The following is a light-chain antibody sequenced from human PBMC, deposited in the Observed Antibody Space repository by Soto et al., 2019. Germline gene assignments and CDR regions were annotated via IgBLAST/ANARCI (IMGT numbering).Light chain of an antibody. J-gene: IGKJ3*01. CDR3: QQLNAYPVT. CDR1: QGISTY. Sequence: QSASSLSASVGDRVTITCRASQGISTYLTWYQQKPGKSPKLLIFAASTLQSGVPSRFSGSGSGTDFTLTISSLQPEDFATYYCQQLNAYPVTFGPGTRVDFK. V-gene: IGKV1-9*01. CDR2: AAS.